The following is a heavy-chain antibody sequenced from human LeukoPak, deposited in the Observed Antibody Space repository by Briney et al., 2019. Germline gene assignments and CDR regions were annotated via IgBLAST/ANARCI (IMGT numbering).Heavy chain of an antibody. Sequence: SETLSLTCTVSGGSISSYYWSWIRQPPGKGLEWIGYIYYSGSTNYNPSLKSRVTISVDTSKNQFSLKLSSVTAADTAVYYCARDPWYVRRWAGTFDYWGQGTLVTVSS. D-gene: IGHD1-1*01. CDR3: ARDPWYVRRWAGTFDY. CDR2: IYYSGST. CDR1: GGSISSYY. J-gene: IGHJ4*02. V-gene: IGHV4-59*12.